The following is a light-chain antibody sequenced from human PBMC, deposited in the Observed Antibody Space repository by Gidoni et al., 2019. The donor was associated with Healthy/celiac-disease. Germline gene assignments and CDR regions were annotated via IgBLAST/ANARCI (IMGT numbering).Light chain of an antibody. Sequence: DIVITQSPDSLAVSLGERATINCKSSQSVLYSSNNKNYLAWYQQKPGQPPKLLIYWASTRESGVPDRFSGSGSGTDFTLNISSLQAEDVAVYYCQKYYSTPRTFGQGTKVEIK. V-gene: IGKV4-1*01. CDR3: QKYYSTPRT. J-gene: IGKJ1*01. CDR2: WAS. CDR1: QSVLYSSNNKNY.